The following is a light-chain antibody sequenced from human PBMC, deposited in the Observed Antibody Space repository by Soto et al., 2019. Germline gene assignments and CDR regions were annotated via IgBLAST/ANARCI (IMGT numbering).Light chain of an antibody. CDR2: DAS. V-gene: IGKV3-15*01. Sequence: ILMTQSPATLSVSPGERATLSCRASQSVSNNLAWYQQKPGQAPRLLIYDASTRATGIPARFSGSGSGTEFTRTISGLQSADFAVYYCQQYNIWPPWTFGQGTKVEVK. CDR3: QQYNIWPPWT. J-gene: IGKJ1*01. CDR1: QSVSNN.